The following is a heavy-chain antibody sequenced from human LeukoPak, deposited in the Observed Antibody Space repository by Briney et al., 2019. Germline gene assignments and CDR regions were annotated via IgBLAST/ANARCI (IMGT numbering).Heavy chain of an antibody. V-gene: IGHV1-2*02. J-gene: IGHJ6*03. CDR2: INPNSGGT. CDR1: GYTFTGYY. CDR3: ARASTPYYYYYYYMDV. Sequence: ASVKVSCKASGYTFTGYYMHWVRQAPGQGLEWMGWINPNSGGTNYAQKFQGRVTMTRDTSISTAYMELSRLRSDDTAVYYCARASTPYYYYYYYMDVWGKGTTVTVSS.